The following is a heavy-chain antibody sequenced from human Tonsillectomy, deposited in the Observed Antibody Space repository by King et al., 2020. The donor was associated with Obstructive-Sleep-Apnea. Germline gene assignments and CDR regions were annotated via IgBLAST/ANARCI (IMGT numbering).Heavy chain of an antibody. D-gene: IGHD2-15*01. CDR3: ARTIVVVVAATYYVDS. V-gene: IGHV4-34*01. CDR2: INHSGRT. Sequence: VQLQQWGAGLLKPSETLSLPCAVYGGSFSGYYWNWIRQPPGKGLEWIGEINHSGRTNYNPSLKSRVTISVDTSKNQFSLNLSSVTAADTAVYYCARTIVVVVAATYYVDSWGQGTLVTVSS. CDR1: GGSFSGYY. J-gene: IGHJ4*02.